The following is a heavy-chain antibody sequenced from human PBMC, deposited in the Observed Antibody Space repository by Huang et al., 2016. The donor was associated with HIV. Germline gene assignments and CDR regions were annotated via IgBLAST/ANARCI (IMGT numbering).Heavy chain of an antibody. J-gene: IGHJ4*02. V-gene: IGHV3-30*18. CDR1: GFTFNKFD. CDR3: AKDGRGSGTYYDYFEY. Sequence: QVQLVESGGGVVQPGRSLRLSCAAFGFTFNKFDMHWVRQAPGKGMEWVAIISYDGSSRYHADSVKGRITSTRDNSKNTVYLQMNSLRVEDTAVYYCAKDGRGSGTYYDYFEYWGQGTLVTVSS. CDR2: ISYDGSSR. D-gene: IGHD1-26*01.